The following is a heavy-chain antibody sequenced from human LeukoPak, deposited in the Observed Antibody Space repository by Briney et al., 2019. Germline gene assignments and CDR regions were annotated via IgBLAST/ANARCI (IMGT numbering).Heavy chain of an antibody. D-gene: IGHD3-16*01. CDR1: GGSISSGGYS. Sequence: SETLSLTCTVSGGSISSGGYSWSWIRQPPGKGLEWIGYIYHSGSTYYNPSLKSRVTISVDRSKNQFSLKLSSVTAADTAVYYCARAQTVGGFDGAFDIRGQGTMVTVSS. J-gene: IGHJ3*02. CDR3: ARAQTVGGFDGAFDI. CDR2: IYHSGST. V-gene: IGHV4-30-2*01.